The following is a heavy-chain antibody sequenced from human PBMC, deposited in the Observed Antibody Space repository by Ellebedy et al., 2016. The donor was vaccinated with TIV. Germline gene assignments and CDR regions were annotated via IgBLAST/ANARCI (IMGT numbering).Heavy chain of an antibody. J-gene: IGHJ4*02. D-gene: IGHD2/OR15-2a*01. CDR1: GFIFSNYP. CDR2: ISFDGTYK. V-gene: IGHV3-30*04. CDR3: ARGVLSGY. Sequence: GESLKISCAASGFIFSNYPMHWVRQAPGKGLEWVAIISFDGTYKYYADSVEGRFTISRDNSKNTLYLQMNSLRAEDTAVYYCARGVLSGYWGQGTLVTVSS.